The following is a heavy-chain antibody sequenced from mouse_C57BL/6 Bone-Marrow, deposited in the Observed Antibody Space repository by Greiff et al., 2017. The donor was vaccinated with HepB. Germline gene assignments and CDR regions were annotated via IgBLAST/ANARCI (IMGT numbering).Heavy chain of an antibody. CDR2: ISDGGSYT. V-gene: IGHV5-4*03. CDR1: GFTFSSYA. J-gene: IGHJ1*03. Sequence: EVKLVESGGGLVKPGGSLKLSCAASGFTFSSYAMSWVRQTPEKRLEWVATISDGGSYTYYPDNVKGRFNISRDNAKNNLYLQMSHLKSEDTAMYYCARVENYYYGSSGYFDVWGTGTTVTVSS. D-gene: IGHD1-1*01. CDR3: ARVENYYYGSSGYFDV.